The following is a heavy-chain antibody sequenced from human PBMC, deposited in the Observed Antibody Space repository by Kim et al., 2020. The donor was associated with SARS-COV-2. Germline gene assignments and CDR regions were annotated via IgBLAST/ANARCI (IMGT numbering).Heavy chain of an antibody. V-gene: IGHV3-11*01. CDR3: ARKTYYYDSSGYSRSALDY. CDR1: GFTFSDYY. D-gene: IGHD3-22*01. J-gene: IGHJ4*02. CDR2: ISSSGSTI. Sequence: GGSLRLSCAASGFTFSDYYMSWIRQAPGKGLEWVSYISSSGSTIYYADSVKGRFTISRDNAKNSLYLQMNSLRAEDTAVYYCARKTYYYDSSGYSRSALDYWGQGTLVTVSS.